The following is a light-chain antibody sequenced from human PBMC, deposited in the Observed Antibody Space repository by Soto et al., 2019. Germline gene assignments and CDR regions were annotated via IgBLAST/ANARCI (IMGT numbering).Light chain of an antibody. CDR2: TVS. CDR1: QGISSN. CDR3: QQLNSYPIS. V-gene: IGKV1-9*01. Sequence: DIQLTQSPSFLSASVGDRVTVTCRASQGISSNLAVYQQKPGKAPKLLIYTVSTLQSGVPSRFSGSGSGTEFSLTISSLQPEDFATYYCQQLNSYPISFGQGTLLETK. J-gene: IGKJ5*01.